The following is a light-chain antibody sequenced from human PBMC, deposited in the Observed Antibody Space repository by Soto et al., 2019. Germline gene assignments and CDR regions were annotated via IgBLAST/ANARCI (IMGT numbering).Light chain of an antibody. Sequence: EIVLMQSPGTLSLSPGERATLSCRASQTLRRTYIAWYQQKPGQAPRVLIYGASKRATGIPDRFSGSGSGTDFSLTISRLEPEDFAVYYCHQYDNAPQTYGQGTKVEIE. CDR2: GAS. CDR1: QTLRRTY. V-gene: IGKV3-20*01. J-gene: IGKJ2*01. CDR3: HQYDNAPQT.